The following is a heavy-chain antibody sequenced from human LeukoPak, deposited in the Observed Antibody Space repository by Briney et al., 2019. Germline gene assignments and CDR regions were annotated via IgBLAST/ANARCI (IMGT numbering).Heavy chain of an antibody. CDR3: ARDAQDYYGSGNTMGY. CDR1: GFTFSDYY. CDR2: LSRRGGTI. V-gene: IGHV3-11*04. Sequence: GGSLRLSCAASGFTFSDYYMAWIRQAPGKGLECISYLSRRGGTIYYADSVKGRFTVSRDNAKNSLYLQMNSLRAEGTAVYYCARDAQDYYGSGNTMGYWGQGTLVTVSS. J-gene: IGHJ4*02. D-gene: IGHD3-10*01.